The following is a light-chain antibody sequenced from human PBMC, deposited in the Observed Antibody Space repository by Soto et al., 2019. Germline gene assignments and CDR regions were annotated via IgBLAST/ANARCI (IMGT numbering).Light chain of an antibody. CDR3: QQRSNWDT. CDR2: DAS. J-gene: IGKJ3*01. CDR1: QSVSSY. Sequence: EIVLTQSPATLSLSPGERATLSCRASQSVSSYLAWYQQKPGQAPRLLIYDASNRATGIPARFSGSGSGTDFTLTISSLEPEDFAVYYCQQRSNWDTCGPGTKVDIK. V-gene: IGKV3-11*01.